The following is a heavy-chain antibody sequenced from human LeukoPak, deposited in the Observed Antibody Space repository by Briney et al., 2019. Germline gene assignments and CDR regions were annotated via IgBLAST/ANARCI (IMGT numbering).Heavy chain of an antibody. CDR3: ARWTGVIDS. D-gene: IGHD2-21*01. CDR1: GFSFSTYW. Sequence: GGSLRLSCAASGFSFSTYWMSWVRQAPGKGLEWVANIKQDGSDIYYVDSVKGRFIISRDNAKNSLYLQMSSLRAEDTAVYYCARWTGVIDSWGQGTLVTVSS. V-gene: IGHV3-7*01. CDR2: IKQDGSDI. J-gene: IGHJ4*02.